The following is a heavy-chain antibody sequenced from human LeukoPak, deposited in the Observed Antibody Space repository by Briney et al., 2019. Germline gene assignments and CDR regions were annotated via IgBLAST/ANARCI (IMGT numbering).Heavy chain of an antibody. V-gene: IGHV3-74*01. CDR2: ISSDESST. Sequence: GGSLRLSCAASGFTFSSYWMHWLGQAPGKELVWVSRISSDESSTSYADSVKGRFTISRDNAKNTLYLQMNSLRAEDTAVYYCARDPFVSSFLLDYSGHGTLVTVSS. D-gene: IGHD6-13*01. CDR1: GFTFSSYW. J-gene: IGHJ4*01. CDR3: ARDPFVSSFLLDY.